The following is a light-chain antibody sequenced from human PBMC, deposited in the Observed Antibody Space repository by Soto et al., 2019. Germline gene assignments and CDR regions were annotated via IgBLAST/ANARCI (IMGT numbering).Light chain of an antibody. J-gene: IGKJ1*01. CDR3: QQYNSYSMWT. V-gene: IGKV1-5*03. CDR2: RAS. Sequence: DVQMTQSPSSLSASVGDSVTITCRASQSINSRLAWYQQKPGKAPKLLIYRASSLESGVPSRFSGSGSGTEFTLTISSLQPEDFATYYCQQYNSYSMWTFGQGTKVDI. CDR1: QSINSR.